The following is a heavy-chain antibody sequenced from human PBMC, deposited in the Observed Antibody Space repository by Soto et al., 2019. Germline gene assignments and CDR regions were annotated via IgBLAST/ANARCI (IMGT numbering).Heavy chain of an antibody. D-gene: IGHD2-21*01. Sequence: PGGSLRLSCTASGFTFSSYGMHWVRQAPGKGLEWVAVLSYDGSNEYYGDSVKGRFTISRDNSKSTVYLQMDGLRAEDTALYYCAKDLGYRGNSWSFDDRGQGTSVTVSS. CDR3: AKDLGYRGNSWSFDD. CDR1: GFTFSSYG. CDR2: LSYDGSNE. V-gene: IGHV3-30*18. J-gene: IGHJ4*02.